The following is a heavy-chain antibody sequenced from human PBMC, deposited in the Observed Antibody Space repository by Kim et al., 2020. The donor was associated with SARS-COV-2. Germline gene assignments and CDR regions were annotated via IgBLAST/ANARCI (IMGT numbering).Heavy chain of an antibody. Sequence: SETLSLTCTVSGGSISSGSYYWSWIRQPAGKGLEWIGRIYTSGSTNYNPSLKSRVTISVDTSKNQFSLKLSSVTAADTAVYYCARDVLLWFRELPHPGYNWFDPWGQGTLVTVSS. V-gene: IGHV4-61*02. D-gene: IGHD3-10*01. J-gene: IGHJ5*02. CDR1: GGSISSGSYY. CDR2: IYTSGST. CDR3: ARDVLLWFRELPHPGYNWFDP.